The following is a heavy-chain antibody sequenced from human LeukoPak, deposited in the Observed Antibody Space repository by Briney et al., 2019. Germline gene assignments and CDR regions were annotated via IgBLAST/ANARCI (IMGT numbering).Heavy chain of an antibody. CDR2: INHSGST. Sequence: SETLSLTCAVYGGSFSGYYWSWIRQPPGKGLEWIGEINHSGSTNYNPSLKSRVTISADTSKNQFSLKLSSVTAADTAVYYCARQIGRYFDWTLDYWGQGTLVTVSS. CDR1: GGSFSGYY. D-gene: IGHD3-9*01. V-gene: IGHV4-34*01. J-gene: IGHJ4*02. CDR3: ARQIGRYFDWTLDY.